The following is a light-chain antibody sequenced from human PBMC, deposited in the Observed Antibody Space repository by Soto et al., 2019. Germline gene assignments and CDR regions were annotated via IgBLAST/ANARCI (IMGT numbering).Light chain of an antibody. Sequence: VLTQSPGTLSLSPGERATISCRASQSISSNYLAWYQHKPGQAPRLLIYGASSRATGIPHRFSGSGSGTDCTLTISRLEPEDCGVFYCQQYGGSPPYTFGQGTRLEIK. CDR3: QQYGGSPPYT. CDR1: QSISSNY. J-gene: IGKJ2*01. CDR2: GAS. V-gene: IGKV3-20*01.